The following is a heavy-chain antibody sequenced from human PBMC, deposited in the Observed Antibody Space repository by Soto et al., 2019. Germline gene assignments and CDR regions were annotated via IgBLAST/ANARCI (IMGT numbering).Heavy chain of an antibody. CDR1: SGPDRSHN. CDR3: VRQGIDYLHGLVDV. D-gene: IGHD4-17*01. V-gene: IGHV4-59*08. Sequence: QVQLQQSGTRLVKPSETLSLTCTVSSGPDRSHNWGWIRQPPGRGLEWIGYVYYTGDTAYNPSLRRRGSISADTSTNDISLSLSSVTAADTAVYFCVRQGIDYLHGLVDVWGQGTTVSVSS. CDR2: VYYTGDT. J-gene: IGHJ6*02.